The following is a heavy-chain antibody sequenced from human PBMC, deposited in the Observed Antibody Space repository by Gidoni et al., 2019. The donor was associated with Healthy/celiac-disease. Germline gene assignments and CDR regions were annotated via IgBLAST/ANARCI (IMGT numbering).Heavy chain of an antibody. CDR3: ARVGIYSGSYYYYYGMDV. J-gene: IGHJ6*02. Sequence: QVQLVQSGAEVKKPGASVKVSCKASGYTFTSYYINWVRQAPGQGLEWMGWMNPNSGNTGYAQKFQGRVTMTRNTSISTAYMELSSLRSEDTAVYYCARVGIYSGSYYYYYGMDVWGQGTTVTVSS. V-gene: IGHV1-8*01. CDR2: MNPNSGNT. D-gene: IGHD1-26*01. CDR1: GYTFTSYY.